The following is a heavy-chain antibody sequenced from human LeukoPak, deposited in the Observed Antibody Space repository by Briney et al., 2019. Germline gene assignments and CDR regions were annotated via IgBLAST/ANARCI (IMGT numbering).Heavy chain of an antibody. CDR1: GYTFTSYG. Sequence: GASAKVSCKASGYTFTSYGISWVRQAPGQGLEWMGWISAYNGNTNYAQKLQGRVTMTTDTSTSTAYMELRSLRSDDTAVYYCARELLWFGESNFDYWGQGTLVTVSS. CDR3: ARELLWFGESNFDY. J-gene: IGHJ4*02. D-gene: IGHD3-10*01. V-gene: IGHV1-18*04. CDR2: ISAYNGNT.